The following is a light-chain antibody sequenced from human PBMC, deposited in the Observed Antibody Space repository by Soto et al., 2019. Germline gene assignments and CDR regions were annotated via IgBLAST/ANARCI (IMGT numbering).Light chain of an antibody. CDR2: SAS. J-gene: IGKJ1*01. V-gene: IGKV3-20*01. Sequence: EIVLTQSPGTLSLSPGERATLSCRASQSVNNNFFAWYQQKPGQAPRLLIYSASFRATGIPDRFSGSGSGTDFTLTISRLEPEDFAVYFCQQYGRSPWTFGQGTNVDIK. CDR3: QQYGRSPWT. CDR1: QSVNNNF.